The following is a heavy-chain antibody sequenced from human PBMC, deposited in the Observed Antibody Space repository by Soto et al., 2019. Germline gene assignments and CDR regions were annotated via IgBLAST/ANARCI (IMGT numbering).Heavy chain of an antibody. J-gene: IGHJ6*03. CDR1: GYSFTSYY. CDR2: INPSGGST. CDR3: ARGDLGNPPDRNYYYYYYMDG. D-gene: IGHD3-16*01. Sequence: SVKVSWKASGYSFTSYYMHWVRKDHGQGLEWMGIINPSGGSTSYAQKFQGRVTMTRDTSTSTVYMELSSLRSEDTAVYYCARGDLGNPPDRNYYYYYYMDGWGKGTTVTVSS. V-gene: IGHV1-46*03.